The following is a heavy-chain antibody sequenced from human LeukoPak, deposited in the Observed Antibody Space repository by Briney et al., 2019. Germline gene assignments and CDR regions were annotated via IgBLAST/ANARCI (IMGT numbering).Heavy chain of an antibody. Sequence: SETLSLTCTVSGGSIRGYFWTWIRQPPGKGLEWIEYIYYSGSTNYNPSLKSRVTIAVDTSKNQFSLRLSSVTAADTAVYYCAMAYSSSWYYFDYWGQGTLVTVSS. D-gene: IGHD6-13*01. CDR3: AMAYSSSWYYFDY. CDR2: IYYSGST. V-gene: IGHV4-59*01. CDR1: GGSIRGYF. J-gene: IGHJ4*02.